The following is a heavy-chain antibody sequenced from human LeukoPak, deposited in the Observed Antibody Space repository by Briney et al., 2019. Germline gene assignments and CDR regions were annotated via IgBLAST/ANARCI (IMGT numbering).Heavy chain of an antibody. CDR2: VNWSGHSV. V-gene: IGHV3-9*01. CDR1: GFTFDDYA. CDR3: VRDRGTYRPIDY. Sequence: GGSLRLSCAASGFTFDDYAMHWVRQVPGRGLEWVAGVNWSGHSVGYADAVKGRFTISRDNAQNSLYLQMNSLRAEDTAIYYCVRDRGTYRPIDYWGQGTLVTVSS. J-gene: IGHJ4*02. D-gene: IGHD1-26*01.